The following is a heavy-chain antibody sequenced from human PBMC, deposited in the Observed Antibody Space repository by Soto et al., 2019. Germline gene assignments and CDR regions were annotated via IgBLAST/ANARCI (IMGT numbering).Heavy chain of an antibody. J-gene: IGHJ5*02. D-gene: IGHD7-27*01. Sequence: SETRSLTCTVSPGSISSGDYYWSWIRQPQGNGLECTRYIYCSVGTYYNPSLNSRVTRSVDTSRNHFSLKLSPVTAADTAVYYCAWSPGVWFDPWGQGTLVTVP. CDR1: PGSISSGDYY. CDR2: IYCSVGT. CDR3: AWSPGVWFDP. V-gene: IGHV4-30-4*01.